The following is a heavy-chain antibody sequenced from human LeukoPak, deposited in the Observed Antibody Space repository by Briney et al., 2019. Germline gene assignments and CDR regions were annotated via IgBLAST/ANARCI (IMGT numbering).Heavy chain of an antibody. CDR1: GCTFTGYY. V-gene: IGHV1-2*02. CDR2: INPNSGGT. J-gene: IGHJ5*02. D-gene: IGHD4-17*01. Sequence: ASVKVSCKASGCTFTGYYMHWVRQAPGQGLEWMGWINPNSGGTNYAQKFQGRVTMTRDTSISTAYMELSRLRSDDTAVYYCARVLTTVTPWFPWGQGTLVTVSS. CDR3: ARVLTTVTPWFP.